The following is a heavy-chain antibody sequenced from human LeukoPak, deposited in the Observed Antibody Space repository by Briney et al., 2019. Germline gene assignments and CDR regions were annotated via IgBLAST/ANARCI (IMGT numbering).Heavy chain of an antibody. CDR3: AEVPGFWNA. D-gene: IGHD3-3*01. Sequence: GGSLRLSCAASGFTFSSYSMNWVRQAPGKGLEWVPYISSSGTTIHYADSVKGRFTISRDNAKNSLYLQMNSLRAEDTAVYYCAEVPGFWNAWGQGTLVTVSS. V-gene: IGHV3-48*01. CDR1: GFTFSSYS. CDR2: ISSSGTTI. J-gene: IGHJ5*02.